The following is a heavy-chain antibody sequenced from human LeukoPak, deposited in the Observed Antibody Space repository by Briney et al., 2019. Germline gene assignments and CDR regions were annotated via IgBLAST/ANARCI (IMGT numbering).Heavy chain of an antibody. CDR2: IKSKTDGGTT. D-gene: IGHD3-10*01. J-gene: IGHJ4*02. CDR3: TTFVNYYGSGNSVDY. CDR1: GFTFSNAW. Sequence: GGSLRLSRAASGFTFSNAWMSWVRQAPGKGLEWVGRIKSKTDGGTTDYAAPVKGRFTISRDDSKNTLYLQMNSLKTEDTAVYYCTTFVNYYGSGNSVDYWGQGTLVTVSS. V-gene: IGHV3-15*01.